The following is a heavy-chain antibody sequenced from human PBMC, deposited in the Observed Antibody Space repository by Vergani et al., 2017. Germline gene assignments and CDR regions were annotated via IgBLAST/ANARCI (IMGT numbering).Heavy chain of an antibody. V-gene: IGHV3-66*02. Sequence: VELLESGGGLAQPGGSLRVSCSASGFRFTTYYMSWVRQAPGKGREWVSVIKSDGRTSYAESVRGRFTISTDTAKNAVYLQMIILRVEDTGVYYCTRSECSGTTCYGHYFDLWGHGILVTVSS. J-gene: IGHJ4*01. CDR3: TRSECSGTTCYGHYFDL. D-gene: IGHD2-15*01. CDR2: IKSDGRT. CDR1: GFRFTTYY.